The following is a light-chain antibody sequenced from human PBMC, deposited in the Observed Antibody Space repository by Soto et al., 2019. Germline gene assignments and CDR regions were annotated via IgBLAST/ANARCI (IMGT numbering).Light chain of an antibody. CDR1: RSNIGNNY. V-gene: IGLV1-51*01. J-gene: IGLJ2*01. CDR3: GTWDSSLSAVV. Sequence: QSVLTQPPSVSAAPGQKVTISCSGSRSNIGNNYVSWYQQLPGTAPKLLIYDNNKRPSGIPDRYAGSKSGTSATLGITGLQTGDEAVYYCGTWDSSLSAVVFGGGTKLTVL. CDR2: DNN.